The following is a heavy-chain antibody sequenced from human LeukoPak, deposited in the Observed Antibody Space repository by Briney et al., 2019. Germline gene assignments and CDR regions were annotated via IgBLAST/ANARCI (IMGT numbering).Heavy chain of an antibody. V-gene: IGHV3-23*01. CDR3: AKIVPDTIFGVVTLYYYYGMDV. CDR2: ISGSGGST. J-gene: IGHJ6*02. Sequence: GGSLRLSCAASGFTFSSYAMSWVRQAPGKGLEWVSAISGSGGSTYYADSVKGRFTISRDNPKNTLYLQMNSLRAEDTAVYYCAKIVPDTIFGVVTLYYYYGMDVWGQGTTVTVSS. CDR1: GFTFSSYA. D-gene: IGHD3-3*01.